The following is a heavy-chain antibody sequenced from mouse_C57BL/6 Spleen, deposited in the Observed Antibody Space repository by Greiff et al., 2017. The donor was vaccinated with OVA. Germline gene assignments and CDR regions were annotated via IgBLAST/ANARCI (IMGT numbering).Heavy chain of an antibody. Sequence: QVQLQQSGAELVKPGASVKMSCKASGYTFTSYWITWVKQRPGQGLEWIGDIYPGSGSTNYNEKFKSKATLTVDTSSSTAYMQLSSLTSEDSAVYYCASADGSSYHWYFDVWGTGTTVTVSS. D-gene: IGHD1-1*01. CDR1: GYTFTSYW. V-gene: IGHV1-55*01. CDR2: IYPGSGST. J-gene: IGHJ1*03. CDR3: ASADGSSYHWYFDV.